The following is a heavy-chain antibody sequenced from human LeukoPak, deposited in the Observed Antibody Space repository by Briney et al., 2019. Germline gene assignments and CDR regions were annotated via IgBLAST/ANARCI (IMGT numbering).Heavy chain of an antibody. CDR1: GGTFSNYY. CDR3: ARVYYNSSYDYWYFDL. D-gene: IGHD6-13*01. J-gene: IGHJ2*01. V-gene: IGHV4-59*01. Sequence: PETLSLSCTVSGGTFSNYYWSWVRQPPGKGLEWIGYIYYSGSTNHNPSHMSRVTILVDTSTNNISLKLSSVTAADTAVYYCARVYYNSSYDYWYFDLWGRGTLVTVSS. CDR2: IYYSGST.